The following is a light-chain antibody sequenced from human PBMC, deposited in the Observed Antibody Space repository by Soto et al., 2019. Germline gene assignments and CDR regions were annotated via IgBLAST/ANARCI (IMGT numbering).Light chain of an antibody. J-gene: IGLJ2*01. CDR1: SSDVGGYKY. CDR2: DVS. CDR3: SSYTSSSTVV. V-gene: IGLV2-14*01. Sequence: QSALTQPASVSRSPGQSITISCTGTSSDVGGYKYVSWYQQHPGKGPKLMIYDVSNRPSGVSNRFSGSKSGNTASLTISGLQAEDEADYYCSSYTSSSTVVFGGGTKLTVL.